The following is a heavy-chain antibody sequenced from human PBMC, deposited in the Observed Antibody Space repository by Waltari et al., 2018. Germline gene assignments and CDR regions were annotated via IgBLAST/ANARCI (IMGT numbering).Heavy chain of an antibody. J-gene: IGHJ4*02. Sequence: EVQLLESGGGLVQPGGSLTLSCTASAFTFSSHGMSWVRQAPGKGLEWVSSIGNNQYDTYYADSVKGRFTISRDNSKNTLWLQLNSLKAEDTALYYCANSPQSWAHDFWGQGTLVTVSS. CDR2: IGNNQYDT. D-gene: IGHD6-13*01. CDR3: ANSPQSWAHDF. CDR1: AFTFSSHG. V-gene: IGHV3-23*01.